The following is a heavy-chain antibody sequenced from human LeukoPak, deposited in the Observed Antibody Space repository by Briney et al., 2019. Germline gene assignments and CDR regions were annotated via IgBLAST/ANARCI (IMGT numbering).Heavy chain of an antibody. J-gene: IGHJ4*02. V-gene: IGHV4-59*11. CDR1: GGSISSHY. Sequence: SETLSLTCTASGGSISSHYWSWIRQPPGKGLEWIGYIYYSGSTNYNPSLKSRVTMSVDTSKNQFSLKVSSVTAADTAVYYCARVYGYNDYFDYWGQGTLVTVSS. D-gene: IGHD5-24*01. CDR2: IYYSGST. CDR3: ARVYGYNDYFDY.